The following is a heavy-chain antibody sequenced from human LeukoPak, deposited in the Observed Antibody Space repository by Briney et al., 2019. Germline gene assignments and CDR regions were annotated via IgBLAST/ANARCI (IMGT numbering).Heavy chain of an antibody. J-gene: IGHJ4*02. CDR3: ARGGSYYFDY. Sequence: ASVKVSCKASGYTFTNYYMHWVRQAPGQGLEWLGIINPVNGATSYAQEFQGRVTMTRDTSTSTVYMELSSLTSEDTAVYYCARGGSYYFDYWGQGTLVTVSS. CDR2: INPVNGAT. D-gene: IGHD2-15*01. CDR1: GYTFTNYY. V-gene: IGHV1-46*01.